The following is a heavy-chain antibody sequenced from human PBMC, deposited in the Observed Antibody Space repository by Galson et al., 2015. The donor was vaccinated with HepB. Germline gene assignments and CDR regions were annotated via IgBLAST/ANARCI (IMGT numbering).Heavy chain of an antibody. CDR2: ISTSSGTI. J-gene: IGHJ4*02. CDR1: GFTFSDYY. CDR3: VRQGFRSSLHLGVSGVVD. V-gene: IGHV3-11*01. Sequence: SLRLSCAASGFTFSDYYMSWIRQAPGKGLEWISYISTSSGTIYYADSVKGRFTISRDNAKNSLYLQMNNLRAEDTAVYYCVRQGFRSSLHLGVSGVVDWGQGTLVTVSS. D-gene: IGHD6-13*01.